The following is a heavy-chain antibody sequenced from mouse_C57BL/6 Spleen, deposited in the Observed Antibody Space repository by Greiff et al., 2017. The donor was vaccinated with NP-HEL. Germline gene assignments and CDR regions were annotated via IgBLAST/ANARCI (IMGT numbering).Heavy chain of an antibody. CDR3: ASSYGSSLYYYAMDY. CDR1: GFTFTDYY. J-gene: IGHJ4*01. D-gene: IGHD1-1*01. Sequence: EVKLMESGGGLVQPGGSLSLSCAASGFTFTDYYMSWVRQPPGKALEWLGFIRNKANGYTTEYSASVKGRLTISRDNSQSILYLKVNALRAEDSATYYGASSYGSSLYYYAMDYWGQGTSVTVSS. V-gene: IGHV7-3*01. CDR2: IRNKANGYTT.